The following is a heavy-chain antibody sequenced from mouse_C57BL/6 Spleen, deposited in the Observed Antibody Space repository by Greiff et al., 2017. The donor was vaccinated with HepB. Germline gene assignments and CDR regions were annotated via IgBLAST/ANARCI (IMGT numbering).Heavy chain of an antibody. D-gene: IGHD1-1*01. CDR3: ARDGYVGAMDY. Sequence: DVMLVESGGGLVQSGRSLRLSCATSGFTFSDFYMEWVRQAPGKGLEWIAASRNKANDYTTEYSASVKGRFIVSRDTSKSILYLQMNALRAEDTAIYYCARDGYVGAMDYWGQGTSVTVSS. CDR1: GFTFSDFY. J-gene: IGHJ4*01. CDR2: SRNKANDYTT. V-gene: IGHV7-1*01.